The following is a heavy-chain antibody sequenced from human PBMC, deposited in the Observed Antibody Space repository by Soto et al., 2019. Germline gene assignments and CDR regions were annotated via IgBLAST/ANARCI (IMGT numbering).Heavy chain of an antibody. CDR2: IIPIFGTA. D-gene: IGHD5-18*01. Sequence: SVKVSCKASGGTFSSYASSWVRQAPGQGLEWMGGIIPIFGTANYAQKFQGRVTITADKSTSTAYMELSSLRSEDTAVYYCARADTAMVKVDYCGQGTLVTFCS. J-gene: IGHJ4*02. V-gene: IGHV1-69*06. CDR1: GGTFSSYA. CDR3: ARADTAMVKVDY.